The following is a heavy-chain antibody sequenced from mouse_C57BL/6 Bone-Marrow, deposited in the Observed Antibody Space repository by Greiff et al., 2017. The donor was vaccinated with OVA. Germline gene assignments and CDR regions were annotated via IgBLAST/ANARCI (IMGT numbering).Heavy chain of an antibody. V-gene: IGHV1-72*01. CDR1: GYTFTSYW. CDR3: ARPQYDYDWCAY. J-gene: IGHJ3*01. CDR2: IDPNSGGT. Sequence: VQLQQPGAELVKPGASVTLSCKASGYTFTSYWMHWVKQRPGRGLVWIGRIDPNSGGTKYNEKVKSKATLTVDKPSSTAYMQLSSLTSEDSAVYYCARPQYDYDWCAYWGQGTLVTVSA. D-gene: IGHD2-4*01.